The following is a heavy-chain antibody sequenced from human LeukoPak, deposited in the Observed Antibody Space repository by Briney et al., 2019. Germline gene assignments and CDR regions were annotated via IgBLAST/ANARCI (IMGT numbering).Heavy chain of an antibody. Sequence: GQSMRLSCAASGFTFTNYVIHWVRQPPGKGLEWLAVISYDGTNKYYADSVKGRFTISRDHSKSTVDLQMDSLGGADSAVYYCARSPTYYDMDVWGKGTTVTVSS. CDR2: ISYDGTNK. CDR3: ARSPTYYDMDV. CDR1: GFTFTNYV. V-gene: IGHV3-30-3*01. J-gene: IGHJ6*03.